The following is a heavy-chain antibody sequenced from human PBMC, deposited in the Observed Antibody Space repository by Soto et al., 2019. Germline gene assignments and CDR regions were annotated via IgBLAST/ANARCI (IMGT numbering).Heavy chain of an antibody. CDR1: GYTFTSFG. J-gene: IGHJ4*02. Sequence: QVHLVQSGPEVKKPGASVKVSCKASGYTFTSFGVSWLRQAPGQGPEWMGWISGYNGKTKYTQKVQGRVTLTTDTSTATAYMELRSLRSDDAAVYFCARDKMIDDFGLGSFDYWGQGTVVTVSS. D-gene: IGHD3-10*01. V-gene: IGHV1-18*04. CDR2: ISGYNGKT. CDR3: ARDKMIDDFGLGSFDY.